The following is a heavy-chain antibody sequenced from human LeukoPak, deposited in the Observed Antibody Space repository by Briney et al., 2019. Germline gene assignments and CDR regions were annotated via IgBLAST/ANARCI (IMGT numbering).Heavy chain of an antibody. Sequence: GGSLRLSCAASGFTFSSYWMNWARQAPGKGLEWVSSISSSSSYIYYADSVKGRFTISRDNAKNSLYLQMNSLRAEDTAVYYCVRDLGYCSSTSCPFDYWGQGTLVTVSS. J-gene: IGHJ4*02. CDR3: VRDLGYCSSTSCPFDY. D-gene: IGHD2-2*01. CDR1: GFTFSSYW. V-gene: IGHV3-21*04. CDR2: ISSSSSYI.